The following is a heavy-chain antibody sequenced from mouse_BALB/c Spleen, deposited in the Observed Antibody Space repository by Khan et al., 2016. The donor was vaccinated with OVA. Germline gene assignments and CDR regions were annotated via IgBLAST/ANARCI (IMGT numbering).Heavy chain of an antibody. V-gene: IGHV1S136*01. CDR2: IYPFNGDT. CDR1: GYTFTSYV. Sequence: EVQLQQSGPELVKPGASVKMSCKASGYTFTSYVMHWVKQKPGQGLEWIGYIYPFNGDTKYNAQFKDKATLTSDKSSSTASMELSSLTSEDSAGYVCAPVGSYYVSFAYWGQGTLVTVSA. D-gene: IGHD2-12*01. CDR3: APVGSYYVSFAY. J-gene: IGHJ3*01.